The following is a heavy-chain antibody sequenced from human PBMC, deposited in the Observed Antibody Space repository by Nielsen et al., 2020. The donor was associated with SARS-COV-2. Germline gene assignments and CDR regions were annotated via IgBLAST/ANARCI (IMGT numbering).Heavy chain of an antibody. D-gene: IGHD4-17*01. J-gene: IGHJ4*02. CDR3: ARVNDYGDLY. V-gene: IGHV1-3*01. CDR2: INAGNANT. Sequence: ASVKVSCKASGYTFLSYSMHWVRQAPGQRLEWMGWINAGNANTKYSQKFQGRVTITRDTSASTAYMELSSLRSDDTAVYYCARVNDYGDLYWGQGTLVTVSS. CDR1: GYTFLSYS.